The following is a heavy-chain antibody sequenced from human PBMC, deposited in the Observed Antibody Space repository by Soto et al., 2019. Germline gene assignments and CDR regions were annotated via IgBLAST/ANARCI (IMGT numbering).Heavy chain of an antibody. CDR2: IYYSGRA. Sequence: SETLSLTCTVSGGSISDTTYYWGWIRRPPGKGLEWIASIYYSGRAFYNPSPKSRVTISADTSKNQFSLRLNSVTAADTAVYYCARHCGGRCWDDWFDPWGQGTLVTVSS. CDR1: GGSISDTTYY. V-gene: IGHV4-39*01. D-gene: IGHD2-15*01. CDR3: ARHCGGRCWDDWFDP. J-gene: IGHJ5*02.